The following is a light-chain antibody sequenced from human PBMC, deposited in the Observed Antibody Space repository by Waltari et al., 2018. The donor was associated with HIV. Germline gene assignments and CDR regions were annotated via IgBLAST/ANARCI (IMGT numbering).Light chain of an antibody. J-gene: IGLJ2*01. CDR1: STNIGTNY. V-gene: IGLV1-47*01. CDR2: RNN. CDR3: AAWDDTLTVV. Sequence: QSVLTQPPSASGTPGQSVTISCSGTSTNIGTNYVYWYPKFPGTAPKLLLYRNNKRLSGVPDRFSGSKSGTSATLDISWLRSDDEAQCYCAAWDDTLTVVFGGRTKLTFL.